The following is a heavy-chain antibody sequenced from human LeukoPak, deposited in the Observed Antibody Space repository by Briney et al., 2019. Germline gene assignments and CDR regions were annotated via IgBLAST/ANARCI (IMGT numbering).Heavy chain of an antibody. V-gene: IGHV1-2*02. J-gene: IGHJ4*02. CDR1: LYTFTDYN. Sequence: ASVKVSCKASLYTFTDYNLHWVRQAPGEGVEWMGWINPKSGGTKFAQKHQGGVTMTADTSIDTAYLELSNLKSDDTAIYYCARSSSGWPLYFDCWGQGTLVTVSS. CDR2: INPKSGGT. D-gene: IGHD6-19*01. CDR3: ARSSSGWPLYFDC.